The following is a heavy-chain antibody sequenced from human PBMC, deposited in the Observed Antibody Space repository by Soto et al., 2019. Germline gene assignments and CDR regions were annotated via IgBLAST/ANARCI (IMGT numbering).Heavy chain of an antibody. J-gene: IGHJ5*02. CDR1: GGSINSYY. CDR2: IYYSGST. D-gene: IGHD2-15*01. Sequence: SETLSLTCTVSGGSINSYYWSWIRQPPGKGLEWIGCIYYSGSTNYNPSLKSRVTISVDTSKNQFSLKLSSVTAADTAVYYCARQGRWSTEWWFEPWGQGSLVTVSS. CDR3: ARQGRWSTEWWFEP. V-gene: IGHV4-59*08.